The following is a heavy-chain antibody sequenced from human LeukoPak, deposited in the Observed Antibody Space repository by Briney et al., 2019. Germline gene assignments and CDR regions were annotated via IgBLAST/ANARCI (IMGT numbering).Heavy chain of an antibody. CDR3: ARGSDYDILTGHAFDI. CDR1: GGSFSGYY. Sequence: SETLSLTCAVYGGSFSGYYWSWIRQPPGKGLEWIGEINHSGSTNYNPSLKGRVTISVDTSKNQFSLKLSSVTAADTAVYYCARGSDYDILTGHAFDIWGQGTMVTVSS. J-gene: IGHJ3*02. CDR2: INHSGST. V-gene: IGHV4-34*01. D-gene: IGHD3-9*01.